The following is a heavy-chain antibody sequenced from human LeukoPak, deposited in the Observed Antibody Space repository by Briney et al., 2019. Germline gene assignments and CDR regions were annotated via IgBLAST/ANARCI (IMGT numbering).Heavy chain of an antibody. CDR1: GFTFSSYS. Sequence: PGGSLRPSCAASGFTFSSYSMNWVRQAPGKGLEWVSSISSSSSYIYYADSVKGRFTISRDNAKNSLYLQMNSLRAEDTAVYYCASSGYYEEKEIYWGQGTLVTVSS. CDR2: ISSSSSYI. J-gene: IGHJ4*02. V-gene: IGHV3-21*01. D-gene: IGHD3-22*01. CDR3: ASSGYYEEKEIY.